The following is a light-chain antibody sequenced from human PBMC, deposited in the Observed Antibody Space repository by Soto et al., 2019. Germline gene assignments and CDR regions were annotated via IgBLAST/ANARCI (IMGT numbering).Light chain of an antibody. CDR2: LAS. V-gene: IGKV3-15*01. J-gene: IGKJ1*01. CDR1: QRVSSN. CDR3: QQYNNWPPSWT. Sequence: EIVMTQSPATLSVSPGERATLSCRASQRVSSNLAWYQQKPGQAPRLLIYLASTRATGILARFSGSGSGTEFSLTINSLQSEDFSVYYCQQYNNWPPSWTFGQGTKV.